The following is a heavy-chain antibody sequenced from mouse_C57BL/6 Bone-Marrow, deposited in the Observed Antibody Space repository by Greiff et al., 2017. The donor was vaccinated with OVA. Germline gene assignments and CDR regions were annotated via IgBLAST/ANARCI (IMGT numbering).Heavy chain of an antibody. J-gene: IGHJ2*01. V-gene: IGHV7-3*01. CDR3: ARLTRYYFDY. CDR2: IRNKANGYTT. Sequence: EVQVVESGGGLVQPGGSLSLSCAASGFTFTDYYMSWVRQPPGKALEWLGFIRNKANGYTTEYSASVKGRFTISRDNSQSILYLQMNALRAEDSATYYCARLTRYYFDYWGQGTTLTVSS. CDR1: GFTFTDYY.